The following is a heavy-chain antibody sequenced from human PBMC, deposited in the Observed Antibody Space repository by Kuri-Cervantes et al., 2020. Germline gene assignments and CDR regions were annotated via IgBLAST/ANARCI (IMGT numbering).Heavy chain of an antibody. J-gene: IGHJ4*02. D-gene: IGHD3-22*01. V-gene: IGHV3-23*01. CDR3: AKGGMYYYDSSGYFDY. Sequence: GGSLRLSCAASGFTFSSYAMSWVRQAPGKGLEWVSVVSDSGSSTYYTDSVKGRFTISRDNSKNTLYVQMNSLRAEDTAVYYCAKGGMYYYDSSGYFDYWGQGTLVTVSS. CDR1: GFTFSSYA. CDR2: VSDSGSST.